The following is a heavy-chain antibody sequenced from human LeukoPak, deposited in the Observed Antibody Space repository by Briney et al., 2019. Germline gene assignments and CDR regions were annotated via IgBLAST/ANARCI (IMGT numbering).Heavy chain of an antibody. J-gene: IGHJ5*02. CDR2: ISAYNGNT. D-gene: IGHD2-2*01. Sequence: ASGKVSCKASGYTFTSYGISWVRQAPGQGLEGMGWISAYNGNTNYAQKLQGRVTMTTDTSTSTAYMALRSPRSDDTAVYYCARDGCSSTSCYEGGFDPWGQGPLVTVSS. V-gene: IGHV1-18*01. CDR1: GYTFTSYG. CDR3: ARDGCSSTSCYEGGFDP.